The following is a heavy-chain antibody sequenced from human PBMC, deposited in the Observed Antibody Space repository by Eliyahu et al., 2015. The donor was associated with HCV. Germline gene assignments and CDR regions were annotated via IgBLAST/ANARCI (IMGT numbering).Heavy chain of an antibody. J-gene: IGHJ1*01. D-gene: IGHD3-10*01. CDR2: ISWNNYNI. V-gene: IGHV3-9*01. CDR3: TKDRNLYGSGTEEYFQH. CDR1: GFTFDDYA. Sequence: EVQLVESGGGLVQPGRSLRLSCAASGFTFDDYAFHWVRQAPGKGLEWVSGISWNNYNIGYADSVKGRFTISRDNAKNSLYLQMNSLRPEDTALYYCTKDRNLYGSGTEEYFQHWGQGTLVTVSS.